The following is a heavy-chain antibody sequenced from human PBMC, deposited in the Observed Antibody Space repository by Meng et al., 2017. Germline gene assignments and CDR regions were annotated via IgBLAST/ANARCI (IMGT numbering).Heavy chain of an antibody. V-gene: IGHV1-3*01. CDR3: ARDRRGGSGVVRSDY. CDR2: INAGNGNT. J-gene: IGHJ4*02. D-gene: IGHD3-16*01. Sequence: ASVKVSCKASGYTFTSYAMHWVRQAPGQRLEWMGWINAGNGNTKYSQKFQGRVTITRDTSASTAYMELSSLRSDDTAVYYCARDRRGGSGVVRSDYWGQGTLVTVSS. CDR1: GYTFTSYA.